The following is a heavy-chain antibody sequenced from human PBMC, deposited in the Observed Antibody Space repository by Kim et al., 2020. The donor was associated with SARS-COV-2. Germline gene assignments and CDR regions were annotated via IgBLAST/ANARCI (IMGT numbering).Heavy chain of an antibody. D-gene: IGHD1-1*01. CDR2: ISAYNGNT. J-gene: IGHJ6*02. CDR1: GYTFTSYG. V-gene: IGHV1-18*04. Sequence: ASVKVSCKASGYTFTSYGISWVRQAPGQGLEWMGWISAYNGNTNYAQKLQGRVTMTTDTSTSTAYMELRSLRSDDTAVYYCARDPRNWNPRLRYYGMDVWGQGTTVTVSS. CDR3: ARDPRNWNPRLRYYGMDV.